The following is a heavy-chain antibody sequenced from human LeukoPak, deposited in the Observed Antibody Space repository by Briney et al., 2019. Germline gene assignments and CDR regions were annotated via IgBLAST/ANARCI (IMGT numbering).Heavy chain of an antibody. CDR2: IFYSAST. CDR1: GASISSTNYY. V-gene: IGHV4-39*01. Sequence: PSETLSLTCTVSGASISSTNYYWGWVRQPPGKGLECIGRIFYSASTSYNPSLKSRLTISLDTSKNQFSLKLSSVTAADTAAYYCATRRGYDSSVYSWGQGTLVSVSS. CDR3: ATRRGYDSSVYS. D-gene: IGHD3-22*01. J-gene: IGHJ4*02.